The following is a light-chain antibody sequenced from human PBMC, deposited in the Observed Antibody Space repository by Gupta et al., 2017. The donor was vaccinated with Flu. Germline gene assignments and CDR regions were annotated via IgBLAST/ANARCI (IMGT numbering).Light chain of an antibody. Sequence: EVVLTQSPDTLSLSPGETATLSCRASQNIGSDYLAWFQQKPGQPPKSLIYKASFRATGIPERFSGSGSGTDFTLTISKVEPEDFAVYYCQQYVDSPWTFGQGTKVEIK. V-gene: IGKV3-20*01. CDR2: KAS. J-gene: IGKJ1*01. CDR1: QNIGSDY. CDR3: QQYVDSPWT.